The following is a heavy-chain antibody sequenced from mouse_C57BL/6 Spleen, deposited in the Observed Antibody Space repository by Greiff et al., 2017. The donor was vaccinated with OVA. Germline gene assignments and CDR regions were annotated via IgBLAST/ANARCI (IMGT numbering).Heavy chain of an antibody. CDR1: GFTFSDYG. CDR2: ISSGSSTI. D-gene: IGHD1-1*01. Sequence: EVKLVESGGGLVKPGGSLKLSCAASGFTFSDYGMHWVRQAPEKGLEWVAYISSGSSTIYYADTVKGRFTISRDNAKNTLFLQMTSPRSEDTAMYYCATLTTVVGDFDVWSTGTTVTVSS. V-gene: IGHV5-17*01. CDR3: ATLTTVVGDFDV. J-gene: IGHJ1*03.